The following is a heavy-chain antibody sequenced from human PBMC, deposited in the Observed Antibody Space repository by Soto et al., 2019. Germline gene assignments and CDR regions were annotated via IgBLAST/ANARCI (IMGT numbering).Heavy chain of an antibody. CDR1: GLTFSSSW. D-gene: IGHD5-12*01. Sequence: PGGSLRLSCEASGLTFSSSWMHWVRQAPGKWLVWVSRISIGGSETYYADSVKGRFTISRDNARNTLYLQMDSLRAEDTAVYFCVRGYTGYGNFDYWGQGXLVTVYS. J-gene: IGHJ4*02. CDR3: VRGYTGYGNFDY. CDR2: ISIGGSET. V-gene: IGHV3-74*01.